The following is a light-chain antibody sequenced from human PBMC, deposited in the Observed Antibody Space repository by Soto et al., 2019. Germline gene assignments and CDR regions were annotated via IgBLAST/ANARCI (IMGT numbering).Light chain of an antibody. CDR2: GAS. V-gene: IGKV3-15*01. J-gene: IGKJ1*01. CDR3: QQSKILPHT. CDR1: QSLNRRY. Sequence: EILFKQSPGTLSLSPGERATLSCRASQSLNRRYLAWYQQKPGQAPRLLIYGASTRATGIPARFSGGGSGTEFTLTISCPQSEDFTVYCCQQSKILPHTFCQGGKVDI.